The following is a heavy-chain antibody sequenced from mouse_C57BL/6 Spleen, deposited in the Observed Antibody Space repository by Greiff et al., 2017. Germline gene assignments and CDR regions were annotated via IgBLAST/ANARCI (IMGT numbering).Heavy chain of an antibody. CDR3: ARKPGNYDAMDY. J-gene: IGHJ4*01. CDR1: GFSLTSYG. CDR2: IWGGEST. Sequence: QVQLKESGPGLVQPSQCLSITCTVSGFSLTSYGVHWVRQSPGKGLEWLGVIWGGESTDYNAAFISRLSISKDNSKSPVFFKMNSLQADDTAIYYWARKPGNYDAMDYWGQGTSVTVAS. V-gene: IGHV2-2*01.